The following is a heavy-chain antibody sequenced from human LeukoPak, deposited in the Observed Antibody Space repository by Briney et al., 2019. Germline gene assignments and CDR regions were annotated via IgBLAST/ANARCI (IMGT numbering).Heavy chain of an antibody. D-gene: IGHD4-17*01. Sequence: ASVKVSCKASGGTFSSYAISWVRQAPGQRLEWMGRIIPIFGTANYAQKFQGRVTITTDESTSTAYMELSSLRSEDTAVYYCARDSDLDYGDYAYWGQGSLVTVSS. CDR2: IIPIFGTA. CDR1: GGTFSSYA. J-gene: IGHJ4*02. CDR3: ARDSDLDYGDYAY. V-gene: IGHV1-69*05.